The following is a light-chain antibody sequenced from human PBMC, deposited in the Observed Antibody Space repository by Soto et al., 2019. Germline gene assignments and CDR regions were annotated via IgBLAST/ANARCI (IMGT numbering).Light chain of an antibody. Sequence: DLTQPASVYGVPGRSIGIFRNGNSRDVGGFNYVSWYQQHPGKAPKLLIYDVTSRPSGVSDRFSGSKSANTASLTISGLQAEDEADYYCASYTTSSTYVFGTGTKVTVL. V-gene: IGLV2-14*03. CDR3: ASYTTSSTYV. CDR2: DVT. CDR1: SRDVGGFNY. J-gene: IGLJ1*01.